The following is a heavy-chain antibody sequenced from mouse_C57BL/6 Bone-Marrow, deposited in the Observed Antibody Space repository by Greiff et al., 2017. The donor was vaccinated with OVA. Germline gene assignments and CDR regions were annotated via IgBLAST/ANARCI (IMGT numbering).Heavy chain of an antibody. V-gene: IGHV1-64*01. CDR2: IHPNSGST. CDR1: GYTFTSYW. Sequence: VQLKESGAELVKPGASVKLSCKASGYTFTSYWMHWVKQRPGQGLEWIGMIHPNSGSTNYNEKFKSKATLTVDKSSSTAYMQLSSLTSEDSAVYYCARCSFLAYWGQGTLVTVSA. J-gene: IGHJ3*01. CDR3: ARCSFLAY.